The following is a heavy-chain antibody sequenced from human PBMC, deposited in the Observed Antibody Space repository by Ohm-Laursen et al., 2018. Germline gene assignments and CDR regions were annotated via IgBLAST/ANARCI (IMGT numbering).Heavy chain of an antibody. CDR1: GFNFSDHY. Sequence: SLRLSCAAAGFNFSDHYMSWIRQAPGKGLEWVAKIDPDGSGKYYVDSVKGRFTISRDNAKNSLYLQMNSLRGDDTAVYYCVNTVRSQAWDYWGQGTLATVSS. CDR3: VNTVRSQAWDY. J-gene: IGHJ4*02. CDR2: IDPDGSGK. D-gene: IGHD2/OR15-2a*01. V-gene: IGHV3-7*01.